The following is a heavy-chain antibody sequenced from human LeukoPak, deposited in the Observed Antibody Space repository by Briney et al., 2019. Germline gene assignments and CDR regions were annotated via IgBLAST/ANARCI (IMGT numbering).Heavy chain of an antibody. Sequence: SETLSLTCAVYGGSFSGYYWSWIRQPPGKGLEWIGEVNHSGSTNSNPSLKSRVTISVDTSKNQFSLKLSSVTAADTAVYYCARGFLRGQAYNWFDPWGQGTLVTVSS. CDR3: ARGFLRGQAYNWFDP. D-gene: IGHD3-10*01. V-gene: IGHV4-34*01. CDR2: VNHSGST. J-gene: IGHJ5*02. CDR1: GGSFSGYY.